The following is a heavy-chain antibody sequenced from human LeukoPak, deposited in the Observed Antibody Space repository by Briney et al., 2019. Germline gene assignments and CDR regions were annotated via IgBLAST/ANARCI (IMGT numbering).Heavy chain of an antibody. CDR1: GYTLTELS. CDR2: INPSGGST. D-gene: IGHD3-22*01. J-gene: IGHJ4*02. CDR3: AEGHYDSSGYYDY. Sequence: ASVKVSCKVSGYTLTELSMHWVRQAPGQGLEWMGIINPSGGSTSYAQKFQGRVTMTRDTSTSTVYMELSSLRSEDTAVYYCAEGHYDSSGYYDYWGQGTLVTVSS. V-gene: IGHV1-46*03.